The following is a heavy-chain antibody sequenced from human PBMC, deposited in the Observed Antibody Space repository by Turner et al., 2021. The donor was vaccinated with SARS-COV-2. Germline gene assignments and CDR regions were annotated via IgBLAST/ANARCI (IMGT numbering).Heavy chain of an antibody. D-gene: IGHD3-10*01. CDR3: ANVGSYFFDY. Sequence: EVHLLESGGGLVPPGGSLILYCAASGFTFSNYAMSWVRQALGKVLEWVLTISSSGGTTYYAASVKGRFTISRDKSKNTLYLKMNSMRAGDTALYYCANVGSYFFDYWGQGTLVTVSS. CDR2: ISSSGGTT. V-gene: IGHV3-23*01. CDR1: GFTFSNYA. J-gene: IGHJ4*02.